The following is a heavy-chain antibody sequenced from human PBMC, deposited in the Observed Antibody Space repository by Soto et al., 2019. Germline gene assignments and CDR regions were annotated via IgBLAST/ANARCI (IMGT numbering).Heavy chain of an antibody. V-gene: IGHV1-46*03. CDR3: ARAMGAVPAAMFAFDI. CDR2: INPSGGST. J-gene: IGHJ3*02. Sequence: GASVKVSCKASGYTFTSYYMHWVRQAPGQGLEWMGIINPSGGSTSYAQKFQGRVTMTRDTSTSTVYMELSSLRSEDTAVYYCARAMGAVPAAMFAFDIWGQGTMVTVSS. D-gene: IGHD2-2*01. CDR1: GYTFTSYY.